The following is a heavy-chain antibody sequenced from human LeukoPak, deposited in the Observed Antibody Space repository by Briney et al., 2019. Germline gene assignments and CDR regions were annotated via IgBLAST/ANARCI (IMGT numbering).Heavy chain of an antibody. J-gene: IGHJ4*02. Sequence: GASVKVSCKASGYTFTGYYIYWVRQAPGQGLEWMGWINPNSGDTNYAQKFQGRVTMTRDTSIRTAYMDLSRLRSDDTAAYYCAGGYSYGTFDYWGQGTLVTVSS. CDR3: AGGYSYGTFDY. D-gene: IGHD5-18*01. CDR1: GYTFTGYY. V-gene: IGHV1-2*02. CDR2: INPNSGDT.